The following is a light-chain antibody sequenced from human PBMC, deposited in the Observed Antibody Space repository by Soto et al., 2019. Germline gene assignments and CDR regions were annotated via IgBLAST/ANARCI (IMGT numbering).Light chain of an antibody. CDR3: KQYGSSHLN. CDR1: QSVRGTY. J-gene: IGKJ4*01. Sequence: EIVLTQSPGTLSLSPGEIATLSGSASQSVRGTYLAWYQQKPGQANRLLIYGAYSRATGIQDRFSGSGSGTDFTLTIRRMEPEDFAVYYCKQYGSSHLNFGGGTKVDIK. V-gene: IGKV3-20*01. CDR2: GAY.